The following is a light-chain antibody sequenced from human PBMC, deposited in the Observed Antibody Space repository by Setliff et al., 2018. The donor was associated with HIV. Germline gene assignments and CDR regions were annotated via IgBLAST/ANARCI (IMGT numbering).Light chain of an antibody. V-gene: IGKV4-1*01. CDR2: WAS. CDR1: QSVLYSSNNENY. J-gene: IGKJ1*01. Sequence: DIVMTQSPDSLAVSLGERATINCKSSQSVLYSSNNENYLAWYQQKPGQPPKLLIYWASTRESGVPDRFSGSGSGTDFTLTISSLQAEDVAVYYCQQYYSTPRTFGQGTKWISN. CDR3: QQYYSTPRT.